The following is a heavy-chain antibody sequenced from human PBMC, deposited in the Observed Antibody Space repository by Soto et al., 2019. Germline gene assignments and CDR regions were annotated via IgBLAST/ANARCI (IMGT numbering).Heavy chain of an antibody. J-gene: IGHJ4*02. V-gene: IGHV1-18*01. D-gene: IGHD3-16*01. CDR3: ARVRFGDPFDF. CDR1: GYRFTTYG. Sequence: ASVKVSCKVSGYRFTTYGINWVGQAPGQGLEWVGWFNPDNQNTNYAQKFQDRVSLTTDSSTNTAYMELRDLRSDDTAVYYCARVRFGDPFDFWGQGSLVTVSS. CDR2: FNPDNQNT.